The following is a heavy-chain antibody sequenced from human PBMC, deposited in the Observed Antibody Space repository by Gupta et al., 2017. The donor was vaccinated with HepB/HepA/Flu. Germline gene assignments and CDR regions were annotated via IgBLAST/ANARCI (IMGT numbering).Heavy chain of an antibody. CDR1: GFSLITSRVG. Sequence: QITLKESGPTLVKPTQTLTLTCTFSGFSLITSRVGVGWIRQPPGKALEWLTLIYWDDDKRYSPSLKNRLTITKDTSKNQVVLTMTNVDPVDTATYYCAHRHSTSSFFDFWGQGTLVTVSS. CDR2: IYWDDDK. V-gene: IGHV2-5*02. D-gene: IGHD6-6*01. J-gene: IGHJ4*02. CDR3: AHRHSTSSFFDF.